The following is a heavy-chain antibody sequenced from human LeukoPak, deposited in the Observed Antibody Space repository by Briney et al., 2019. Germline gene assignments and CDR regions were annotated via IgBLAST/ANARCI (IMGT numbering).Heavy chain of an antibody. Sequence: GGSLRLSCAASGFTFSDYYMSWIRQAPGKGLEWVSYISSSGSTIYYADSVKGRFTISRDNTKNSLYLQMNSLRAEDTAVYYCARAKTAEYSYGHDYWGQGTLVTVSS. D-gene: IGHD5-18*01. CDR1: GFTFSDYY. V-gene: IGHV3-11*01. CDR2: ISSSGSTI. J-gene: IGHJ4*02. CDR3: ARAKTAEYSYGHDY.